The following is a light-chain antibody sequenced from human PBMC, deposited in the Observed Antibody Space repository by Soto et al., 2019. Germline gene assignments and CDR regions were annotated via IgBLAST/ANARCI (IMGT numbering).Light chain of an antibody. CDR3: HQYNSWPRT. CDR2: AAS. CDR1: QSVSSS. J-gene: IGKJ1*01. V-gene: IGKV3-15*01. Sequence: PGERVTLSCRASQSVSSSLAWYQQRPGQAPRLLVYAASTRATGIPARFSGSGSGTEFTLTISSLQSEDFAVYYCHQYNSWPRTFGQGTKVDIK.